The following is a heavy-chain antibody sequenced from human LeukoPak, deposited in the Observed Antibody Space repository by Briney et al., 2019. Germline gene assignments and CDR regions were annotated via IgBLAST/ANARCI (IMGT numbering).Heavy chain of an antibody. V-gene: IGHV4-59*01. Sequence: SETLSLTCTVSGGSISSYYWSWIRQPPGKGLEWIGHIYYSGSTNYNPSLKSRVTISIDTSKNQFSLRLSSVTAADTAVYYCARGGIAVAGTFDYWGQGTLVTVSS. CDR1: GGSISSYY. CDR3: ARGGIAVAGTFDY. J-gene: IGHJ4*02. D-gene: IGHD6-19*01. CDR2: IYYSGST.